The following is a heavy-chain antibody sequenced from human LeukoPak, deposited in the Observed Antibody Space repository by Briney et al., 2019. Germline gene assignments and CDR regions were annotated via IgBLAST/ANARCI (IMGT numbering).Heavy chain of an antibody. D-gene: IGHD7-27*01. J-gene: IGHJ4*02. V-gene: IGHV3-23*01. Sequence: GGSLRLSCAASGFTFSDYYLSWIRQAPGKGLEWVSTITTSDGNTYYADSVKGRFTVPRDNSKNTLFLQMNSLRAEDTAVYYCAKDGGLWVSAHWGDSWGRGTLVTVSS. CDR3: AKDGGLWVSAHWGDS. CDR2: ITTSDGNT. CDR1: GFTFSDYY.